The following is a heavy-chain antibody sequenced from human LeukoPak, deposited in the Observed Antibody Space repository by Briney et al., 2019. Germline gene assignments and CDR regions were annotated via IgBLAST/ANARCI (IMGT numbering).Heavy chain of an antibody. Sequence: GESLKISCKGSGYNFTNYWISWVRQMPGKGLEWMGTIDPSDSYNNYSPSFQGHVTISADKSISTAYLQWSSLKASDTAMYYCARAYSRSRFDYWGQGTLVTISS. D-gene: IGHD6-6*01. J-gene: IGHJ4*02. CDR2: IDPSDSYN. CDR1: GYNFTNYW. V-gene: IGHV5-10-1*01. CDR3: ARAYSRSRFDY.